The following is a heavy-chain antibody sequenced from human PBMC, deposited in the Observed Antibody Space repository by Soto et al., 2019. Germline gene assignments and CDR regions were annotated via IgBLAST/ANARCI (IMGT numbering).Heavy chain of an antibody. V-gene: IGHV1-2*04. CDR3: AREHDSSGYYFNYFDY. CDR2: INPNSGGT. D-gene: IGHD3-22*01. Sequence: GASVKVSCKASGYTFTGYYMHWVRQAPGLGLEWMGWINPNSGGTNYAQKFQGWVTMTRDTSISTAYMELSRLRSDDTAVYYCAREHDSSGYYFNYFDYWGQGTLVTVSS. J-gene: IGHJ4*02. CDR1: GYTFTGYY.